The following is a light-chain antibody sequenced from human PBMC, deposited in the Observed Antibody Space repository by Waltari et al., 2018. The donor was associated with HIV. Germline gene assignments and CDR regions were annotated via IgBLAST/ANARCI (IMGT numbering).Light chain of an antibody. CDR3: SAFVASSSWV. V-gene: IGLV2-11*01. Sequence: SALTQPRSVSGSPGQSVSISCTGAASSLRDTNFFSWYQQPAGRFPIVLILDVDKRPSDVPGRFSASKSGDTASLTISGLQPDDEALYFCSAFVASSSWVFGGGTQL. CDR1: ASSLRDTNF. CDR2: DVD. J-gene: IGLJ3*02.